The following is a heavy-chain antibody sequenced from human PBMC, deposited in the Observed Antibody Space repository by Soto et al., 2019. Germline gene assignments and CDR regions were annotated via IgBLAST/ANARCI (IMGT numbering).Heavy chain of an antibody. D-gene: IGHD2-21*02. Sequence: GSLRLSCTASGFTFGDYAMSWFRQAPGKGLEWVGFIRSKAYGGTTGYAASVKGRFTFPRDDSKSIAYLQMNSLKTEDTAVYYCTRDLGCGGACYEYYSDSWRQGTPVTVS. J-gene: IGHJ4*02. CDR2: IRSKAYGGTT. CDR1: GFTFGDYA. CDR3: TRDLGCGGACYEYYSDS. V-gene: IGHV3-49*03.